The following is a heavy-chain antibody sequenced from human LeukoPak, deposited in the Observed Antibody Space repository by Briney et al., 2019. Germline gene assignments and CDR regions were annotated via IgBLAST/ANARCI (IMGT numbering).Heavy chain of an antibody. Sequence: ASVKVSCKASGITIAGYDVHWVRQAPGQGLEWMGRIKPRFSGTNHAEKFQGGVTMTRDTSMTTAYMELSSLTSDDTAVYYCARQFGPTDAFDIWGQGTMVTVSS. V-gene: IGHV1-2*02. CDR3: ARQFGPTDAFDI. CDR2: IKPRFSGT. D-gene: IGHD3-16*01. J-gene: IGHJ3*02. CDR1: GITIAGYD.